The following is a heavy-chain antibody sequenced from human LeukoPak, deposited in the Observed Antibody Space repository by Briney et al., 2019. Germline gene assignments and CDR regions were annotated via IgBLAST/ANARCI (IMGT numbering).Heavy chain of an antibody. V-gene: IGHV3-23*01. J-gene: IGHJ5*02. Sequence: GGSLRLSCAASGFTFSSYAMSWVRQAPGKGLEWVSAISGSGGSTYYADSVKGRFTISRDNSKNTLYLQMNSLRAEDTAVYYCATRPITMVRGVIGWFDPWGQGTLVTVSS. D-gene: IGHD3-10*01. CDR2: ISGSGGST. CDR3: ATRPITMVRGVIGWFDP. CDR1: GFTFSSYA.